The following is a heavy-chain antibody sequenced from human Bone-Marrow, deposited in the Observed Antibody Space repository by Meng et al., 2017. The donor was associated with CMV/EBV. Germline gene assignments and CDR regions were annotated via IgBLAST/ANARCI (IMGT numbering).Heavy chain of an antibody. CDR3: ASSFSGGSSGWWEY. V-gene: IGHV3-48*03. CDR2: ISSSGSTI. CDR1: GFTFSSYE. Sequence: GGSLRLSCAASGFTFSSYEMNWVRQAPGKGLEWVSYISSSGSTIYYADSVKGRFTISRDNAKDSLYLQMNSLRAEDTAVYYCASSFSGGSSGWWEYWGQGTLVTVSS. D-gene: IGHD6-19*01. J-gene: IGHJ4*02.